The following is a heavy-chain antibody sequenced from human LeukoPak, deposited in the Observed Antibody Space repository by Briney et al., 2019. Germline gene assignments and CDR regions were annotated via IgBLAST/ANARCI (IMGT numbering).Heavy chain of an antibody. CDR2: MNPNSGNT. CDR1: GYTFTSYD. CDR3: ARGKIGKGRPRWCDP. Sequence: ASVKVSCMASGYTFTSYDINWVRQATGQGVEWMGWMNPNSGNTGYAQKFQGRVTMTRNTSISPAYMELSSLRSEDTAVYYCARGKIGKGRPRWCDPWRQGTLVTVSS. V-gene: IGHV1-8*01. J-gene: IGHJ5*02. D-gene: IGHD3-22*01.